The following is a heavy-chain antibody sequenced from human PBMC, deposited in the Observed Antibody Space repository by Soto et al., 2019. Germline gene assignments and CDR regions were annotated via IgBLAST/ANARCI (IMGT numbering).Heavy chain of an antibody. J-gene: IGHJ2*01. V-gene: IGHV1-8*01. CDR3: ARDQGDYGDSVRAWYFDL. CDR1: GYTFTSYD. CDR2: MNPNSGNT. Sequence: QVQLVQSGAEVKKPGASVKVSCKASGYTFTSYDINWVRQATGQGLEWMGWMNPNSGNTGYAQKFQSRVTMTRNTTISTAYMELSSLRSEDTAVYYFARDQGDYGDSVRAWYFDLWGRGTLVTVSS. D-gene: IGHD4-17*01.